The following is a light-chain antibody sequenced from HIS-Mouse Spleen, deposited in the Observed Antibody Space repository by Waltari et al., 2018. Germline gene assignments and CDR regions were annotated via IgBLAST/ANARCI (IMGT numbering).Light chain of an antibody. V-gene: IGKV3-11*01. Sequence: DIVFTQSPATLSLSPGERATPSCRASPSVSSYLAWYQQKPGQATSLLINDASNRATGIPARFSGSGSATDFTLTISSLEPEDFAVYYCQQRSNWPPFTFGPGTKVDIK. CDR2: DAS. CDR3: QQRSNWPPFT. J-gene: IGKJ3*01. CDR1: PSVSSY.